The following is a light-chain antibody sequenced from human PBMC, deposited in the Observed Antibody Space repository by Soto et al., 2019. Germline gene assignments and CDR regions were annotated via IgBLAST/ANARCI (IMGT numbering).Light chain of an antibody. CDR1: QSVSSS. Sequence: EIVMTQSPATLSRSPGERATLSCGASQSVSSSLAWYQQKPGLAPRLLIYDASSRATGIPDRFSGSGSGTDFTLTISRLEPEDFAVYYCQQYGSSVITFGQGTRLEIK. CDR2: DAS. CDR3: QQYGSSVIT. J-gene: IGKJ5*01. V-gene: IGKV3D-20*01.